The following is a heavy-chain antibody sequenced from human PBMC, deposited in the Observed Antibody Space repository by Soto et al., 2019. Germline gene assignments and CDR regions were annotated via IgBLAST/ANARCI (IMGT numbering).Heavy chain of an antibody. CDR3: AAGVVATMDYYYYYGMDV. CDR1: GFTFTSSA. V-gene: IGHV1-58*01. D-gene: IGHD5-12*01. Sequence: ASVKVSCKASGFTFTSSAVQWVRQARGQRLEWIGWIVVGSGNTNYAQKFQERVTITRDMSTSTAYMELSSLRSEDTAVYYCAAGVVATMDYYYYYGMDVWGQGTTVTVSS. CDR2: IVVGSGNT. J-gene: IGHJ6*02.